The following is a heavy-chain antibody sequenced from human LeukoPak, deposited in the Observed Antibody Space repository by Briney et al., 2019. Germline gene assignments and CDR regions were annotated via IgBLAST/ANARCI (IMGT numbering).Heavy chain of an antibody. CDR1: GFTFSSYE. CDR3: ASLWELIGS. Sequence: GESLRLSCAASGFTFSSYEMDWVRQAPGKGLEWVSYISIDGKTIHYADSVKGRFTISRDNAKNSVYLQMNSLRAEDTAIYYCASLWELIGSWGQGTLVTVSS. J-gene: IGHJ4*02. V-gene: IGHV3-48*03. D-gene: IGHD1-26*01. CDR2: ISIDGKTI.